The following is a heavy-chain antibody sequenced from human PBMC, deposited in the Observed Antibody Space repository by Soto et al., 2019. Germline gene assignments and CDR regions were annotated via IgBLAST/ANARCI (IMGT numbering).Heavy chain of an antibody. CDR1: GLSFSDAW. CDR3: AADIPGVNYYFFDY. V-gene: IGHV3-15*01. D-gene: IGHD3-10*01. CDR2: IKSKPAGGTT. Sequence: PGGSLRLSCAASGLSFSDAWMSWVRQAPGQGLEWVGRIKSKPAGGTTDYAAPVKGRFTISRDDSKNMVYLQMNSLKTEDTAVYYCAADIPGVNYYFFDYSCHGNPVTLSS. J-gene: IGHJ4*01.